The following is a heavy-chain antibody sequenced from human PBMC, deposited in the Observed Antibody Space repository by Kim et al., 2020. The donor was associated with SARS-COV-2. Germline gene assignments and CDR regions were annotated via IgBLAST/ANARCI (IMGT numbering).Heavy chain of an antibody. CDR2: INSDGSST. V-gene: IGHV3-74*01. CDR3: ARAPIAAAGNFYGNWFDP. CDR1: GFTFSSYW. D-gene: IGHD6-13*01. Sequence: GGSLRLSCAASGFTFSSYWMHWVRQAPGKGLVWVSRINSDGSSTSYADSVKGRFTISRDNAKNTLYLQMNSLRAEDTAVYYCARAPIAAAGNFYGNWFDPWGQGTLVTVSS. J-gene: IGHJ5*02.